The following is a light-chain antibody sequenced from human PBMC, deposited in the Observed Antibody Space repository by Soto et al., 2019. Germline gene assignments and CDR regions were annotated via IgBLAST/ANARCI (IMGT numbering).Light chain of an antibody. CDR1: QTITRY. V-gene: IGKV1-39*01. CDR3: QQSFSFPVT. CDR2: AAS. J-gene: IGKJ2*01. Sequence: DIQMTQSPSSLSASVGDRVTITCRANQTITRYLNWYQQKPGTAPQLLIYAASSLQEGVPSRFRGRGSGTDFTLTISNLQPEDFAAYSCQQSFSFPVTFGQGTKLEIK.